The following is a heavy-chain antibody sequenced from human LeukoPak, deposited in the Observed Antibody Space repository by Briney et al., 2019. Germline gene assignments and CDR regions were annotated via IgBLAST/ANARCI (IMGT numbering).Heavy chain of an antibody. CDR3: AKHSGMYHFDY. Sequence: SETLSLTCTVSGGSISSDYWSWIRQPPGKGLEWIGYIYYSGSTNYNPSLRSRVTISVDTSKTHFSLKLNSVTAADAAVYYCAKHSGMYHFDYWGQGTLVTVSS. J-gene: IGHJ4*02. D-gene: IGHD1-1*01. CDR2: IYYSGST. CDR1: GGSISSDY. V-gene: IGHV4-59*08.